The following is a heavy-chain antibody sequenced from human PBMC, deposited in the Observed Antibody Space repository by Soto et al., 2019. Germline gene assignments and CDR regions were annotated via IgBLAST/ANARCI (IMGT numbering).Heavy chain of an antibody. V-gene: IGHV3-23*01. CDR2: ISGSGSSSS. CDR1: GFTFSNYA. J-gene: IGHJ6*02. D-gene: IGHD1-7*01. Sequence: VQLLESGGGLVQPGGSLRLSCAASGFTFSNYAMSWVRQAPGKGLEWVSGISGSGSSSSYYADSVRGRFTISRDNSKNTLYLQMNSLRAEDSAVYYCAKKENWKYGASNYYAMDVWGQGTTVTVSS. CDR3: AKKENWKYGASNYYAMDV.